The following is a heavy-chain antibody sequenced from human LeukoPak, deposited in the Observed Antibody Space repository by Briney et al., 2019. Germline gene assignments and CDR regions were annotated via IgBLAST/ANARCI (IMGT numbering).Heavy chain of an antibody. CDR1: GGSFSGYY. CDR2: INHSGST. D-gene: IGHD3-10*01. Sequence: SETLSLTCAVYGGSFSGYYWSWIRQPPGKGLEWIGEINHSGSTNYNPFLKSRVTISIDTSKNQFSLKLSSVTAADTAVYYCARVMVRGGGYYYMDVWGKGTTVTISS. J-gene: IGHJ6*03. CDR3: ARVMVRGGGYYYMDV. V-gene: IGHV4-34*01.